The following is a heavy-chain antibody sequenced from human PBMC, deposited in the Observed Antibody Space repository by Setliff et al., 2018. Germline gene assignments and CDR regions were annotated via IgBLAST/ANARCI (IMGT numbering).Heavy chain of an antibody. D-gene: IGHD6-19*01. Sequence: GASVKVSCKTSGSSFTSFGFSWVRQAPGQGLEWMGWISAYNGNTNYAQRLRGRVTMTTDTSTNTAYMEMSSLRSEDTAVYYCARGVSSVSWTPRYWGRGILVTVSS. CDR1: GSSFTSFG. CDR3: ARGVSSVSWTPRY. V-gene: IGHV1-18*01. J-gene: IGHJ4*02. CDR2: ISAYNGNT.